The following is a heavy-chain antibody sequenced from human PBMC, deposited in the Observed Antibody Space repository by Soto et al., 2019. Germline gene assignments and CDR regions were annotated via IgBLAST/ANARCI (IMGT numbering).Heavy chain of an antibody. V-gene: IGHV3-15*07. J-gene: IGHJ6*02. CDR2: IKSKTDGGTT. CDR3: TTADYYGSASYSFVVTHYYYYGMDV. Sequence: GGSLRLSCAASGFTFSNAWMNWVRQAPGKGLEWVGRIKSKTDGGTTDYAAPVKGRFTISRDDSKNTLYLQMSSLKTEDTAVYYCTTADYYGSASYSFVVTHYYYYGMDVWGQGTTVTVSS. D-gene: IGHD3-10*01. CDR1: GFTFSNAW.